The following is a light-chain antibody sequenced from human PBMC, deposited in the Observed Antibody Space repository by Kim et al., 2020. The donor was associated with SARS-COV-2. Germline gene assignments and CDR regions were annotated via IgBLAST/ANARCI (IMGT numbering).Light chain of an antibody. Sequence: DIQMTQSPSTLSAFVRTRVTITCRASQSVDNWLAWYQQMPGKAPKLLIYQASKLASGVPSRFSGSGSGTTFTLTIYNLQPDDSAIYYCKQYETYWTFGPGTKVDIK. J-gene: IGKJ1*01. CDR2: QAS. V-gene: IGKV1-5*03. CDR1: QSVDNW. CDR3: KQYETYWT.